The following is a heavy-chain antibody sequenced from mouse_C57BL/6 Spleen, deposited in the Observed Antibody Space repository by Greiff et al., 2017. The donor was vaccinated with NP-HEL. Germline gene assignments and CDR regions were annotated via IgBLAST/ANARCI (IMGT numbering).Heavy chain of an antibody. D-gene: IGHD2-5*01. CDR1: GFTFSSYA. V-gene: IGHV5-4*01. CDR2: ISDGGSYT. J-gene: IGHJ4*01. Sequence: EVQGVESGGGLVKPGGSLKLSCAASGFTFSSYAMSWVRQTPEKRLEWVATISDGGSYTYYPDNVKGRFTISRDNAKNNLYLQMSHLKSEDTAMYYCARGAYYSNFGAMDYWGQGTSVTVSS. CDR3: ARGAYYSNFGAMDY.